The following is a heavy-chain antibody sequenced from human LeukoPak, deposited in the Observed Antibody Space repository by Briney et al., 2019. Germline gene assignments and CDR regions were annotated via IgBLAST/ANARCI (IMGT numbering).Heavy chain of an antibody. CDR2: INDSGST. J-gene: IGHJ5*02. Sequence: PSETLSLTCTVSGDSINNYYWSWIRQPPGKGPEWIGNINDSGSTISNPSLRSRATISVDMSKKHFFLDLSSVTAADTAVYYCARDRLQLQSWGQGTLVTVSS. D-gene: IGHD1-1*01. CDR1: GDSINNYY. V-gene: IGHV4-59*01. CDR3: ARDRLQLQS.